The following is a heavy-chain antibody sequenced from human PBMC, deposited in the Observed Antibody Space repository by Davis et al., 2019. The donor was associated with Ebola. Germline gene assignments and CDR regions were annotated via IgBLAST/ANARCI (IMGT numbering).Heavy chain of an antibody. Sequence: GESLKISCAASGFTLSSHWMSWVRQAPGKGLEWVANIKQDGSEKYYVDSVKGRFTISRDNAKNSLYLQMNSLRAEDTAVYYCTRDQSYAFDIWGQGTMVAVSS. CDR2: IKQDGSEK. CDR3: TRDQSYAFDI. V-gene: IGHV3-7*01. CDR1: GFTLSSHW. J-gene: IGHJ3*02.